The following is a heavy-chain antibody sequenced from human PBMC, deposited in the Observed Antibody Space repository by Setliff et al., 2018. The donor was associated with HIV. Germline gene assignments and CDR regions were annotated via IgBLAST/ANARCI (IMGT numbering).Heavy chain of an antibody. CDR3: AAPGDSGVSLDY. CDR2: ISDDGKTI. CDR1: GFIFSRNW. D-gene: IGHD2-21*02. J-gene: IGHJ4*02. V-gene: IGHV3-74*01. Sequence: GGSLRLSCAASGFIFSRNWMHWVRQAPGKGLVWVSRISDDGKTITYADFVKGRFSISRDNAKNTLYLQMNSLGVDDTAVYYCAAPGDSGVSLDYWGQGTLVTVSS.